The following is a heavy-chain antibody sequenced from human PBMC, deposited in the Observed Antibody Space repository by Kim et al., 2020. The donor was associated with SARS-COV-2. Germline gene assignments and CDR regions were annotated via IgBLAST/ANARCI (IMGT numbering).Heavy chain of an antibody. V-gene: IGHV3-23*01. J-gene: IGHJ4*01. CDR1: RFTFKNFA. CDR3: AKRSRGRFDPWSGSDY. Sequence: GGSLRLSCAASRFTFKNFAMSWVRQAPGEGLEWVSSISPSGSETFYADSVRGRFTVSRDNSRQTLYLQMNSLRVEDTATYYCAKRSRGRFDPWSGSDYWG. CDR2: ISPSGSET. D-gene: IGHD3-3*01.